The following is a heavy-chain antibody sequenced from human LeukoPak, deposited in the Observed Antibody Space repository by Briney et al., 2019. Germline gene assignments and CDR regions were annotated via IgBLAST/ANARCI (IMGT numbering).Heavy chain of an antibody. CDR2: IYYSGST. Sequence: SETLSLTCTVSGGSISSYYWSWIRQPPGKGLEWIGYIYYSGSTNYNPSLKSRVTISVDTSKNQFSLKLRSVTAADTAVYCCARVTGYTIEDYFDYWGQGTLVTVSS. CDR1: GGSISSYY. D-gene: IGHD3-9*01. V-gene: IGHV4-59*01. J-gene: IGHJ4*02. CDR3: ARVTGYTIEDYFDY.